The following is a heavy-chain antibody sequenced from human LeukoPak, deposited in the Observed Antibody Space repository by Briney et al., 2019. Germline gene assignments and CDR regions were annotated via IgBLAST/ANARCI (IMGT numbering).Heavy chain of an antibody. D-gene: IGHD5-24*01. Sequence: GGSLRLSCAASGFTFSEYSLIWVRQAPGEGLEWVSYISSNSRTIYYADSVKGRFTMSRDNSKNMLYLQMNSLRAEDAAVYYCASTNYRGGTTGYNWFDPWGQGTLVTVSS. J-gene: IGHJ5*02. V-gene: IGHV3-48*01. CDR2: ISSNSRTI. CDR1: GFTFSEYS. CDR3: ASTNYRGGTTGYNWFDP.